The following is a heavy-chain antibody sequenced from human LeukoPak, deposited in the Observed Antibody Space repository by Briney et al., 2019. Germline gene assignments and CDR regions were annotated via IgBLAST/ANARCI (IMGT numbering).Heavy chain of an antibody. J-gene: IGHJ4*02. V-gene: IGHV4-61*02. CDR2: ISSSGST. CDR1: GGSISSDPFY. Sequence: SQTLSLTCTVSGGSISSDPFYWTWIRQPAGKGLEWIGRISSSGSTNYNPSLKSRVTISLDTSENQFSLKLSSVTAADTAVYYCARDHYYNSSGYTFGYWGQGTLVTVSS. D-gene: IGHD3-22*01. CDR3: ARDHYYNSSGYTFGY.